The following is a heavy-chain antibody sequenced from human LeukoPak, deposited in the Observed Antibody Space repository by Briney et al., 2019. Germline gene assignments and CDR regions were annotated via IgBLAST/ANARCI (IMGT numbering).Heavy chain of an antibody. J-gene: IGHJ4*02. Sequence: SETLSLTCTVSGGSISSYYWSWIRQPPGKGLECIGYIYFNGYTNYSPSLKSRVTISIDTSKNQFSLKLSSVTAADTAIYYCARAVSGRFDYWGQGTLVTVSS. D-gene: IGHD6-19*01. CDR3: ARAVSGRFDY. CDR2: IYFNGYT. V-gene: IGHV4-59*08. CDR1: GGSISSYY.